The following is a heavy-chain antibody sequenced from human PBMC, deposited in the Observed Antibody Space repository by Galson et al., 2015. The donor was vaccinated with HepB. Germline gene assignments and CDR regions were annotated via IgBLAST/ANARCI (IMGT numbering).Heavy chain of an antibody. CDR2: IYPGDSDT. CDR3: ARSDDYGDYVPAFFAFDI. D-gene: IGHD4-17*01. V-gene: IGHV5-51*01. J-gene: IGHJ3*02. CDR1: GYSFTSYW. Sequence: QSGAEVKKPGESLKISCKGSGYSFTSYWIGWVRQMPRKGLEWMGIIYPGDSDTRYSPSFQGQVTISADKSISTAYLQWSSLKASDTAMYYCARSDDYGDYVPAFFAFDIWGQGTMVTVSS.